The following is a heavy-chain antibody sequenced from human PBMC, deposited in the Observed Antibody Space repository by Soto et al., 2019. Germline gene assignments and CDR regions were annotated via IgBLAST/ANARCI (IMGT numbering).Heavy chain of an antibody. J-gene: IGHJ6*03. CDR3: ARGAGSSSSGYYYYYMDV. V-gene: IGHV4-4*02. CDR1: SGSISSSNW. CDR2: IYHSGST. D-gene: IGHD6-6*01. Sequence: SETLSLTCAVSSGSISSSNWWSWVRQPPGKGLEWIGEIYHSGSTNYNPSLKSRVTISVDKSKNQFSLKLSSVTAADTAVYYCARGAGSSSSGYYYYYMDVWGKGTTVTVSS.